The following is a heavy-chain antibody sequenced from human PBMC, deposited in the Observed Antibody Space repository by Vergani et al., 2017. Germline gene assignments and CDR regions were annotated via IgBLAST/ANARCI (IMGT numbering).Heavy chain of an antibody. CDR3: ARGRWGVVRGVYDY. V-gene: IGHV4-59*01. CDR1: GGSISNYY. Sequence: QVQLQESGPGLVKHSETLSLTCTVSGGSISNYYWSWIRQPPGKGLEWIGYIYYTGSANYNPSLESRVTISVDTSKNQFSLKLRSVTAADTALYYCARGRWGVVRGVYDYWGQGTLVTVSS. D-gene: IGHD3-10*01. CDR2: IYYTGSA. J-gene: IGHJ4*02.